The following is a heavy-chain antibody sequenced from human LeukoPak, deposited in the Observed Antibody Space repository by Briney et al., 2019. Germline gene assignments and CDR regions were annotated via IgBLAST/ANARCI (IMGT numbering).Heavy chain of an antibody. CDR2: ISSSSSTI. CDR1: GFTFSSYS. CDR3: ARGRHITTSYYYYMDV. J-gene: IGHJ6*03. Sequence: PGGSLRLSCAASGFTFSSYSMNWVRQAPGKGLEWVSYISSSSSTIYYADSVKGRFTISRDNAKNSLYLQMNSLRAEDTAVYYCARGRHITTSYYYYMDVWGKGTTVTVSS. D-gene: IGHD3-3*01. V-gene: IGHV3-48*01.